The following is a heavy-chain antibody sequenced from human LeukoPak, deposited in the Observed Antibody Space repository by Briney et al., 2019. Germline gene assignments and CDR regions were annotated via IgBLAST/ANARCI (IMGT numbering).Heavy chain of an antibody. J-gene: IGHJ6*03. CDR1: GYSISSGYY. V-gene: IGHV4-38-2*01. CDR2: IYHSGST. CDR3: ARVRYYYYYMDV. Sequence: SETLSLTCAVSGYSISSGYYWGWIRQPPGKGLEWIGSIYHSGSTNYNPSLKGRVTISVDTSKNQFSLKLSSVTAADTAVYYCARVRYYYYYMDVWGKGTTVTVSS.